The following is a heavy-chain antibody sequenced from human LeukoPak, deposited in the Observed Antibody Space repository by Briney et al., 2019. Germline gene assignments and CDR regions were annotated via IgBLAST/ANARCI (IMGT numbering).Heavy chain of an antibody. CDR1: GGTFSSYA. D-gene: IGHD2-2*01. CDR2: IIPIFGTA. CDR3: ARDLGYCSSTSCRIDY. J-gene: IGHJ4*02. Sequence: GSSVKVSCKASGGTFSSYAISWVRQAPGQGLEWMGGIIPIFGTANYAQKFQGRVTITADESTSTAYMELSSLRSEDTAVYYCARDLGYCSSTSCRIDYWGQGTLVTVSS. V-gene: IGHV1-69*01.